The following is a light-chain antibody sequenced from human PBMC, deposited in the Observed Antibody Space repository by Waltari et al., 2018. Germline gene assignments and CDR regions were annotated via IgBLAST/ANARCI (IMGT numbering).Light chain of an antibody. Sequence: DIQMTQSPSSLSASVGHRVTITCQASQAINNHLNWYLQKPGKAPELLIYDVSKLETGVPSRFGGSGSGTDFSFTISSLQPEDNATYYCQQYDNLVTFGGGTRV. V-gene: IGKV1-33*01. CDR2: DVS. CDR1: QAINNH. J-gene: IGKJ4*01. CDR3: QQYDNLVT.